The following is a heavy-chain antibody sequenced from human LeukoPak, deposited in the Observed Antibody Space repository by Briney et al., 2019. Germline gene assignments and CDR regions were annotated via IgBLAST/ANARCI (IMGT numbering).Heavy chain of an antibody. Sequence: ASVTVSCTASGDTFSSYVISWVRQAPGQGLEWMGGINPVFGTAHYAQKFQDRVTITADDSKNTLYLQMNSLRAEDTAVYYCAKDGGLWVSAHWGDSWGRGTLVTVSS. J-gene: IGHJ4*02. D-gene: IGHD7-27*01. CDR1: GDTFSSYV. V-gene: IGHV1-69*13. CDR2: INPVFGTA. CDR3: AKDGGLWVSAHWGDS.